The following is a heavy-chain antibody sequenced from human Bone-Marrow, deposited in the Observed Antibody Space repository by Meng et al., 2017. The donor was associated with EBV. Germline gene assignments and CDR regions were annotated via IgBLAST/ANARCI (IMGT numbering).Heavy chain of an antibody. CDR2: IFYGGST. Sequence: QVRLQESGPRLLKPSGTLSLPCVVSGGSIRSSNWWSWVRQPPGKGLEWIGEIFYGGSTNYNPSLESRVTISVDKSKNQFSLKLSSVTAADTAVYYCAAGFRELVRSRDYWGQGTLVTVSS. CDR1: GGSIRSSNW. V-gene: IGHV4-4*02. J-gene: IGHJ4*02. D-gene: IGHD3-10*01. CDR3: AAGFRELVRSRDY.